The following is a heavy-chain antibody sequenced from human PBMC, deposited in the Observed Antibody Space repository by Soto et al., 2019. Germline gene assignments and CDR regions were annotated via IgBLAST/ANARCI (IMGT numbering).Heavy chain of an antibody. CDR2: IYYSGST. Sequence: SETLSLTCTVSGGSISSSSYYWGWIRQPPGKGLEWIGSIYYSGSTYYNPSLKSRVTISVDTSKNPFSLKLSSVTAADTAVYYCARAPSDLPYYDSSGYFDYWGQGTLVTVSS. CDR3: ARAPSDLPYYDSSGYFDY. CDR1: GGSISSSSYY. D-gene: IGHD3-22*01. V-gene: IGHV4-39*01. J-gene: IGHJ4*02.